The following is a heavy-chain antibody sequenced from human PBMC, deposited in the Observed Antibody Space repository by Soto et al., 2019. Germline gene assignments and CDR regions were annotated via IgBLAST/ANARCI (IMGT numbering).Heavy chain of an antibody. CDR2: IYYSGST. Sequence: QLQLQESGPGLVKPSETLSLTCTVSGGSISSSSYYWGWIRQPPGKGLEWIGSIYYSGSTYYNPSLKSRVTTSVDTSTHQFSLKLSSVTAADTAVYYCARPAKYCSGGSCSYDWGQGPLVTVSS. D-gene: IGHD2-15*01. J-gene: IGHJ4*02. CDR1: GGSISSSSYY. CDR3: ARPAKYCSGGSCSYD. V-gene: IGHV4-39*01.